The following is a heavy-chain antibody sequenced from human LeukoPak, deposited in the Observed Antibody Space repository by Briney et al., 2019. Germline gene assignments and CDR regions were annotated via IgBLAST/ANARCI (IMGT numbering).Heavy chain of an antibody. CDR2: ISGSDVST. Sequence: PGGSLRLSCAASGFTFSTFAMNWVRQAPGKGLEWVSAISGSDVSTFYADSVKGRFTISRDDSKNMVYLQMNSLRAEDTAVYYCAKGSYSGFSARADYWGQGILVTVSS. D-gene: IGHD5-12*01. CDR1: GFTFSTFA. V-gene: IGHV3-23*01. J-gene: IGHJ4*02. CDR3: AKGSYSGFSARADY.